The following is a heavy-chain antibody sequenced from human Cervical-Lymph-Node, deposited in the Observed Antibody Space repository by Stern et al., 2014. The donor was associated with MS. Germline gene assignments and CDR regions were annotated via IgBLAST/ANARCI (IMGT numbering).Heavy chain of an antibody. J-gene: IGHJ3*01. CDR1: GFSFNDYY. Sequence: VQLVQSGGGLVKPGGSLRLSCAASGFSFNDYYMTWVRQAPGKGLEWISYISSSHNTIHYAASVKGRFTISMDNAKNSLFLQMNSLRADDTAIYYCAGLRSHAFDVWGQGTVVTVSS. CDR2: ISSSHNTI. CDR3: AGLRSHAFDV. V-gene: IGHV3-11*01.